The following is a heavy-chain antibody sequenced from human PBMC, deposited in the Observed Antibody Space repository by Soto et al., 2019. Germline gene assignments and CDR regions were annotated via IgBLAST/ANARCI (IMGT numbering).Heavy chain of an antibody. J-gene: IGHJ5*02. V-gene: IGHV3-23*01. CDR2: ISGSGGST. CDR1: GGSFSGYY. CDR3: ARMATFGSLNWFDP. Sequence: PSETLSLTCAVYGGSFSGYYWSWVRQAPGKGLEWVSAISGSGGSTYYADSVKGRFTISRDNSKNTLYLQMDSLRSDDTAIYYCARMATFGSLNWFDPWGQGTLVTVSS. D-gene: IGHD3-16*01.